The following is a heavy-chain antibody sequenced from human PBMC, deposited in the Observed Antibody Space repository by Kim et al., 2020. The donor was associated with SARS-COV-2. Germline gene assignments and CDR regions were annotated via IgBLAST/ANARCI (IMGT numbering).Heavy chain of an antibody. CDR3: ARIGAYDILTGAPFYYYGMDV. J-gene: IGHJ6*02. Sequence: ASVKVSCKASGYTFTSYGISWVRQAPGQGLEWMGWISAYNGNTNYAQKLQGRVTMTTDTSTSTAYMELRSLRSDDTAVYYCARIGAYDILTGAPFYYYGMDVWGQGTTVTVSS. V-gene: IGHV1-18*01. D-gene: IGHD3-9*01. CDR1: GYTFTSYG. CDR2: ISAYNGNT.